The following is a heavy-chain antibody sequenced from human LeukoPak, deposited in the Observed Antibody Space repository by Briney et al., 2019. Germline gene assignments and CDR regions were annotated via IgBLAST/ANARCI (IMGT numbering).Heavy chain of an antibody. CDR3: AKDGSINCGGDCYDFDY. CDR2: IRYDGSNK. CDR1: GFTFSSYG. J-gene: IGHJ4*02. V-gene: IGHV3-30*02. Sequence: PGGSLRLSCAASGFTFSSYGMHWVRRAPGKGLEWVAFIRYDGSNKYYADSVKGRFTISRDNSKNTLYLQMNSLRAEDTAVYYCAKDGSINCGGDCYDFDYWGQGTLVTVSS. D-gene: IGHD2-21*01.